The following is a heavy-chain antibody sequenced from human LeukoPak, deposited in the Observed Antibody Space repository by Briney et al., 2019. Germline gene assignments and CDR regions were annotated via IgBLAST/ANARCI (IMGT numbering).Heavy chain of an antibody. CDR2: IYTSGST. J-gene: IGHJ5*02. V-gene: IGHV4-61*02. CDR1: GGSISSGSYY. CDR3: ARVIVVVPAAVNWFDP. D-gene: IGHD2-2*01. Sequence: SETLSLTCTVSGGSISSGSYYWSWIRQPAGKGLEWIGRIYTSGSTNYNPSLKSRVTISVDTSKNQFSLKLSSVTAADTAVYYCARVIVVVPAAVNWFDPWGQGTLVTVSS.